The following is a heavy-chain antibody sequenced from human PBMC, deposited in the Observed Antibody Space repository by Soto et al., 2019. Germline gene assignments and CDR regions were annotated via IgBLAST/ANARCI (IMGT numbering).Heavy chain of an antibody. J-gene: IGHJ4*02. CDR2: ISSSGSII. V-gene: IGHV3-11*01. Sequence: QVQLVVSGGGLVKPGGSLRISCAASGFTFSDYYISWIRQAPGQGLEWVSYISSSGSIIYYADSVKGRFTISWDNAKKSLYLQMNSLRAEDTAVYYCALAGYDSNYYAVTPLSAGHFWGQGTLVTVSS. D-gene: IGHD4-4*01. CDR3: ALAGYDSNYYAVTPLSAGHF. CDR1: GFTFSDYY.